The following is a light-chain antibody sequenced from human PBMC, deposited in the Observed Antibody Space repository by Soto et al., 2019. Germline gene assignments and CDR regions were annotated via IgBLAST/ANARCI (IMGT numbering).Light chain of an antibody. V-gene: IGKV3-20*01. CDR2: GAS. CDR3: EQYRIGSPVT. Sequence: EIVLTQSPGILSSSPGERATLSCRASQSVTTNALAWYQQQTAQAPMLLVYGASNRATGPPDRFSGSGSGTDFSLTISRREPVDFAFYFCEQYRIGSPVTFGGGTNLEI. J-gene: IGKJ4*02. CDR1: QSVTTNA.